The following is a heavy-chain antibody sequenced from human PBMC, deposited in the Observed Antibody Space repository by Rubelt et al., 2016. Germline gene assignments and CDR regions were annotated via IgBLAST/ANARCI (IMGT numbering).Heavy chain of an antibody. CDR3: ARGKEGLGVTMMDY. D-gene: IGHD3-22*01. J-gene: IGHJ4*02. V-gene: IGHV4-34*01. Sequence: QVQLQQWGAGLLKPSETLSLTCAVYGGSFSGYYWSWIRQPPGKGLEWIGEINHSGSTNYNPSLKSRVTISVEPSKNQFSLKLSSVTAADTAVYYCARGKEGLGVTMMDYWGQGTLVTVSS. CDR2: INHSGST. CDR1: GGSFSGYY.